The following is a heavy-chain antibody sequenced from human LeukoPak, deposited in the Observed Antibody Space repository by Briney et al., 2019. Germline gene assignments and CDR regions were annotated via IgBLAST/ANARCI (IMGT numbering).Heavy chain of an antibody. CDR1: GFTFSSYA. D-gene: IGHD2-2*01. CDR3: AKAGRRDIVVVPAAPYYFDY. J-gene: IGHJ4*02. Sequence: GGSLRLSCAASGFTFSSYAMNWVRQAPGKGLEWVSAISGSGGSTYYADSVKGRFTISRDNSKNTLYLQMNSLRAEDTAVYYCAKAGRRDIVVVPAAPYYFDYWGQGTLVTVSS. CDR2: ISGSGGST. V-gene: IGHV3-23*01.